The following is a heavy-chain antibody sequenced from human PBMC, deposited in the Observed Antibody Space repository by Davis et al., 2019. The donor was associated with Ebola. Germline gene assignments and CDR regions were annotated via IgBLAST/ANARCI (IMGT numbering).Heavy chain of an antibody. CDR3: ARDHMGSLDN. CDR2: IFNSGTA. V-gene: IGHV4-59*01. CDR1: GGSISGYQ. D-gene: IGHD1-26*01. J-gene: IGHJ4*02. Sequence: MPSETLSLTCTVSGGSISGYQWAWIRQPPGKGLDYVGHIFNSGTASYNSALKSRVTISLDKSSNQFSLKLNSVTAADTAIYFCARDHMGSLDNWGQVTLVTFSS.